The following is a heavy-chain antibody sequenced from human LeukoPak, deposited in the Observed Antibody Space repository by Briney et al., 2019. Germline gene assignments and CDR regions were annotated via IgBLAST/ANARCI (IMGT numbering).Heavy chain of an antibody. J-gene: IGHJ4*02. V-gene: IGHV4-4*09. D-gene: IGHD1-26*01. CDR2: IFSSGST. CDR3: ARRGRGLTATSFDY. CDR1: GGSISGYY. Sequence: SETLSLTCTVSGGSISGYYWSWIRQPPGKGLEWIGYIFSSGSTSYNPSLKSRVNISVDTSKSHFSLRLDSVTAADTAVYFCARRGRGLTATSFDYWGQGSLVTVSS.